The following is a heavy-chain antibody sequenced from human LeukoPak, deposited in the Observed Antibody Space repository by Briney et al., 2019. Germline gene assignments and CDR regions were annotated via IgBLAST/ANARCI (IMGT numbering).Heavy chain of an antibody. CDR3: TRDPSHYYDSSGYYYN. J-gene: IGHJ4*02. CDR2: IRSKAYDVTT. Sequence: PGRSLRLSCSASGFTFGDYGMSWFRQAPGKGLEWVGFIRSKAYDVTTEYAASVKGRFTISRDDSKSIAYLQMNSLKSEDTAVYYCTRDPSHYYDSSGYYYNWGQGTLVTVSS. V-gene: IGHV3-49*03. D-gene: IGHD3-22*01. CDR1: GFTFGDYG.